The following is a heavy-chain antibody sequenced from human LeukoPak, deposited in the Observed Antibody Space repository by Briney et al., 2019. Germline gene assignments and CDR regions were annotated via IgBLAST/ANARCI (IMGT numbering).Heavy chain of an antibody. CDR2: IFYSGST. D-gene: IGHD3-10*01. CDR1: GGSISSVDYY. J-gene: IGHJ2*01. V-gene: IGHV4-30-4*01. CDR3: ARDALDLARGITINWFFDL. Sequence: SQTLSLTCTVSGGSISSVDYYWSWIRQPPGKGLEWIGYIFYSGSTPYNPSLKSRVAMSVDTSKNQVSLNLTSVSAADTAVYYCARDALDLARGITINWFFDLWGRGTLVTVSS.